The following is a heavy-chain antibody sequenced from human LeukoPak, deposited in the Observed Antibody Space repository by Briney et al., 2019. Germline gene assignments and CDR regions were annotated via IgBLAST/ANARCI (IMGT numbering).Heavy chain of an antibody. D-gene: IGHD3-10*01. V-gene: IGHV4-34*01. Sequence: PSETLSLTCAVYGESFSGYYWSWIRQPPGKGLEWIGEINHSGSTNYNPSLKSRVTISVDTSKNQFSLKLSSVTAADTAVYYCATVGAGLRDYWGQGTLVTVSS. CDR2: INHSGST. J-gene: IGHJ4*02. CDR3: ATVGAGLRDY. CDR1: GESFSGYY.